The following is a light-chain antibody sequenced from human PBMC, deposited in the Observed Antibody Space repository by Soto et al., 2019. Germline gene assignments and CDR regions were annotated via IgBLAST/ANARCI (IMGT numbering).Light chain of an antibody. V-gene: IGKV3-20*01. CDR1: QSVSSNY. CDR3: QQYHAFPWT. CDR2: DAT. Sequence: EIVLTQSPGTLSLSPGERATLSCRASQSVSSNYLAWYQQKSGQAPRLLIYDATSRATDVPDRFSGSGSGTDFTLTISRLEPDDFAIYHCQQYHAFPWTFGQGTKVEIK. J-gene: IGKJ1*01.